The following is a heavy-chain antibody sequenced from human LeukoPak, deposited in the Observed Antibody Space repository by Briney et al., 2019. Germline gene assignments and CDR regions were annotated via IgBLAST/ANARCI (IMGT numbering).Heavy chain of an antibody. CDR2: TYYRSKWYN. CDR1: GDSVSSNSAV. D-gene: IGHD6-19*01. J-gene: IGHJ4*02. V-gene: IGHV6-1*01. Sequence: SQTLSLTCAISGDSVSSNSAVWSWIRQSPPRGLEWLGRTYYRSKWYNDYAISLKSRITINPDTSKNQFSLHLNSVTPEDTAVYYCAREAVAGWIDYWGQGTLVTVSS. CDR3: AREAVAGWIDY.